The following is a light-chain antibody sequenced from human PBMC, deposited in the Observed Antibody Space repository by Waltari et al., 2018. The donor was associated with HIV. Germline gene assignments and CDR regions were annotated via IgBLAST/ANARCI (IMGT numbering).Light chain of an antibody. CDR3: QQYHSGPT. J-gene: IGKJ1*01. Sequence: EIVLTQSPATLSLSPGERATLSCRASQIISNYLAWYQQKPGQAPRLLIYDAANRATGVPARFSGSGSGTDFTLTISSLEPEDFAVYYCQQYHSGPTFGQGTKVEIK. CDR2: DAA. V-gene: IGKV3-11*01. CDR1: QIISNY.